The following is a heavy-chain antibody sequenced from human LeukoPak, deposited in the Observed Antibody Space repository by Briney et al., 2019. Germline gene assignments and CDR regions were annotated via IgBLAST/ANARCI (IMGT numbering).Heavy chain of an antibody. CDR3: ARKPNWGLAPFGY. D-gene: IGHD7-27*01. CDR2: IYHSGST. V-gene: IGHV4-4*02. J-gene: IGHJ4*02. Sequence: LXXXADIYHSGSTNYNPSLKSRVTISADKSKNQFSLKLSSVTAADTAVYYCARKPNWGLAPFGYWGQGTLVTVSS.